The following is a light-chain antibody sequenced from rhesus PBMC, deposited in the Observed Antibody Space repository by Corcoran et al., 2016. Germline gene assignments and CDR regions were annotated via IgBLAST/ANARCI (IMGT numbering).Light chain of an antibody. CDR2: GAS. J-gene: IGKJ1*01. Sequence: EIVMTQSPATLSLSPGERATLSCRASQSVSSYVAWYQQKPEQAPRLLIYGASSRATGIPDRFSGSGSGTDFTLTISSLEPEDFAVYYCQQYSNWPRTFCQGTKVEIK. V-gene: IGKV3S9*01. CDR3: QQYSNWPRT. CDR1: QSVSSY.